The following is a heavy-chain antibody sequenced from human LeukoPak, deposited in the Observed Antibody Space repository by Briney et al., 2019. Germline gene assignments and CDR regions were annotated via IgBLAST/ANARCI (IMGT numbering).Heavy chain of an antibody. CDR1: GFTVSSNS. Sequence: GGSLRLCCAASGFTVSSNSMSWVRQAPGKGLEWVSVLYSGGNTYYADSVKGRFTISRDNSKNTLYLQMNSLRTEDTAVYYCARDRSDGFDYWGQGTLVTVSS. CDR2: LYSGGNT. CDR3: ARDRSDGFDY. J-gene: IGHJ4*02. V-gene: IGHV3-53*01.